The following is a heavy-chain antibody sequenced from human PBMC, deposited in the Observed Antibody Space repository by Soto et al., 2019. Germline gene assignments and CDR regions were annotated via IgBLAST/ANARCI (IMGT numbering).Heavy chain of an antibody. J-gene: IGHJ4*02. D-gene: IGHD3-22*01. CDR2: IYSSGCT. V-gene: IGHV4-31*03. CDR1: GGSISSGGCY. Sequence: QVQLQESGPGLVKPSQTLSLTCTVSGGSISSGGCYWSWIRQHPGKGLAWIGYIYSSGCTYYNPSLKSRVSISVDTSKNQFSLKLSSVTAADTAVYYCASGPPRSSGYYFDYWGQGTLVTVSS. CDR3: ASGPPRSSGYYFDY.